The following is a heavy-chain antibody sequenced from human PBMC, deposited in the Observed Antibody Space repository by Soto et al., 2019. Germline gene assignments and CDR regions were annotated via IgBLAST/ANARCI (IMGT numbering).Heavy chain of an antibody. CDR1: GGTFSSYT. Sequence: GASVKVSCKASGGTFSSYTISWVRQAPGQGLEWMGRIIPILGIANYAQKFQGRVTITADKSTSTAYMELSSLRSEDTAVYYCAREGILTGYSPYENAFDIWGQGTMVTVSS. J-gene: IGHJ3*02. V-gene: IGHV1-69*04. D-gene: IGHD3-9*01. CDR2: IIPILGIA. CDR3: AREGILTGYSPYENAFDI.